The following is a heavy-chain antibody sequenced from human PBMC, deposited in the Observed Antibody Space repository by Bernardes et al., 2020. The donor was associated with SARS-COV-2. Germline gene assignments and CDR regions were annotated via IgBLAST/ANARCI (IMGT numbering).Heavy chain of an antibody. D-gene: IGHD2-15*01. Sequence: TLSLTCAVYGGSFSGYYWSWIRQLPGQGLGWIGEINHRGSTNYNPPLKSRVTISVDTSKNQFSLKLSSVTAADTAVYYCARGRGFGHGTVGFWGRGTLVTVSS. CDR2: INHRGST. J-gene: IGHJ2*01. V-gene: IGHV4-34*01. CDR3: ARGRGFGHGTVGF. CDR1: GGSFSGYY.